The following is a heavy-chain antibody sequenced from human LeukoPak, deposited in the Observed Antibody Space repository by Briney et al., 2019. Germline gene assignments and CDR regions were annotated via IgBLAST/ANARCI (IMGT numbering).Heavy chain of an antibody. CDR3: AGEDDSSGYYNY. CDR2: IYYSGST. D-gene: IGHD3-22*01. V-gene: IGHV4-59*08. J-gene: IGHJ4*02. Sequence: SETLSLTCTVSGGSISSYYWSWIRQPPGKGLEWIGYIYYSGSTNYNPSLKSRVTISVDTSKNQFSLKLSSVTAADTAVYYCAGEDDSSGYYNYWGRGTLVTVSS. CDR1: GGSISSYY.